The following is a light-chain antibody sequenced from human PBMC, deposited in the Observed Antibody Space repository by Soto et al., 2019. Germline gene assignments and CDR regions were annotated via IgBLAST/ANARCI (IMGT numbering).Light chain of an antibody. CDR1: QSISSW. CDR2: DAS. V-gene: IGKV1-5*01. Sequence: IQMTQSPSTLSASVGDRVTITCRASQSISSWLAWYRQKPGKAPKLLIYDASSLESGVQSRFSGSGSGTEFTLTISSLQPEDVATYYCKKYNSAPRTFGQGTKVDIK. CDR3: KKYNSAPRT. J-gene: IGKJ1*01.